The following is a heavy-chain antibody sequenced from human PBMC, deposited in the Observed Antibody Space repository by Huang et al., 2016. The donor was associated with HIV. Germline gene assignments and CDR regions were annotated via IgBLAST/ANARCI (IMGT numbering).Heavy chain of an antibody. CDR2: TSYSGST. V-gene: IGHV4-59*11. J-gene: IGHJ4*02. CDR3: ARDRTRNSRDY. CDR1: GGSIGSHY. D-gene: IGHD4-4*01. Sequence: QVQLQESGPGLVKPSETLSLTCNVSGGSIGSHYWTWIRQPPGKGLEWIGSTSYSGSTNYSPSLKSGVTISVDMAKNQVSLTLSSVNSADTAVYFCARDRTRNSRDYWGQGTLVTVSS.